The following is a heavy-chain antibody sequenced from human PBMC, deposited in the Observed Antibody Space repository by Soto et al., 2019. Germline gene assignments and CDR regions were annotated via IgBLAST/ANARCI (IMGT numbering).Heavy chain of an antibody. J-gene: IGHJ6*02. CDR3: ARVSGFYGMDV. Sequence: GGSLRLSCAASGFTFSDHYMDWVRQAPGKGLEWVGRTRNKANSYTTEYAASVKGRFTISRDDSKNSLYLQMNSLKTEDTAVYYCARVSGFYGMDVWGQGTTVTVSS. CDR2: TRNKANSYTT. V-gene: IGHV3-72*01. CDR1: GFTFSDHY.